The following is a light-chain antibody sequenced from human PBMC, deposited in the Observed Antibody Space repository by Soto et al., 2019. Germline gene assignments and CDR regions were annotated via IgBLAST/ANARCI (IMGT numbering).Light chain of an antibody. V-gene: IGLV2-14*01. Sequence: QSVLTQPPSVSGSPGQSVTISCTGTSSDVGNYKYVSWYQQHPGKAPKLMIYEVSNRPSGVSNRFSGSKSGNTASLTISGLQAEDETDYYCFSYTSSGTYVFGTGTKLTVL. CDR2: EVS. J-gene: IGLJ1*01. CDR1: SSDVGNYKY. CDR3: FSYTSSGTYV.